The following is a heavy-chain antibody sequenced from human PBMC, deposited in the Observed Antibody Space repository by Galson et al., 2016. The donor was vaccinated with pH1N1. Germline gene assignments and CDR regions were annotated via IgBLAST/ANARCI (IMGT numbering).Heavy chain of an antibody. D-gene: IGHD3-9*01. CDR3: ARVKILTGYYHPYYVDY. CDR1: GDSVSSGDHC. CDR2: IYYSGTT. V-gene: IGHV4-30-4*08. Sequence: TLSLTCTVSGDSVSSGDHCWSWIRQPPGKGLEWIGYIYYSGTTYYNPSLQSRFIISVDTSRNQFSLKLNSVTAADTALYYCARVKILTGYYHPYYVDYWGQGTLVTVSS. J-gene: IGHJ4*02.